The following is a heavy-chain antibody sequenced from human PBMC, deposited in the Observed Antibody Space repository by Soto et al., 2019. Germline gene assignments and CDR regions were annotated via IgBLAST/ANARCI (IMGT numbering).Heavy chain of an antibody. V-gene: IGHV3-53*01. CDR2: IYSGGST. CDR1: GFTVSSNY. CDR3: ARDKRGYYDSSGYYSILYYGMDV. J-gene: IGHJ6*02. D-gene: IGHD3-22*01. Sequence: GGSLRLSCPASGFTVSSNYMSWVRQAPGKGLEWVSVIYSGGSTYYADSVKGRFTISRDNSKNTLYLQMNSLRAEDTAVYYCARDKRGYYDSSGYYSILYYGMDVWGQGTTVTVSS.